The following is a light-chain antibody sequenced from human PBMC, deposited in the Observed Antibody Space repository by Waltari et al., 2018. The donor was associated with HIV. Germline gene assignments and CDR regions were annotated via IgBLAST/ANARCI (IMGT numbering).Light chain of an antibody. V-gene: IGLV2-8*01. CDR2: EVT. CDR1: SSDVGGYNY. J-gene: IGLJ1*01. Sequence: QSALTQPPSASGSPGQSVTISCTGTSSDVGGYNYVSWYQQHPGKAPKLIIYEVTRRPSGVPVRFSGSKSDTSASLAISGLQSEDEADYYCAAWDDSLYVYVFGSGTKVTVL. CDR3: AAWDDSLYVYV.